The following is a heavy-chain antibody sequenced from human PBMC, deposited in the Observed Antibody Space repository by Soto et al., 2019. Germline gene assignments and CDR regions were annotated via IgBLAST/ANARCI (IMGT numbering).Heavy chain of an antibody. J-gene: IGHJ4*02. CDR3: AKSRVFIGAIVTLLDS. Sequence: PGGSLRLSCATSGFTFSSYAMVWVRQAAEKGLEWVASISNNGDTAYYADSVKGRFTISRGNSENTLYLQMNGLRADDTALYFCAKSRVFIGAIVTLLDSWGEGT. V-gene: IGHV3-23*01. CDR1: GFTFSSYA. CDR2: ISNNGDTA. D-gene: IGHD3-16*02.